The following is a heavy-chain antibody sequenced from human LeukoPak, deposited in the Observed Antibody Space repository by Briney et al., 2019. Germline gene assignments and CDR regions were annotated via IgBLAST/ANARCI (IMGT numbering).Heavy chain of an antibody. CDR1: GYSISSGYY. Sequence: SETLSLTCTVSGYSISSGYYWGWIRQPPGKGLEWIGSIYHSGSTYYNPSLKSRVTISVDTSKNQFSLKLSSVTAADTAVYFCSRLQWFGDLGNYWGQGILVTVSS. V-gene: IGHV4-38-2*02. D-gene: IGHD3-10*01. J-gene: IGHJ4*02. CDR2: IYHSGST. CDR3: SRLQWFGDLGNY.